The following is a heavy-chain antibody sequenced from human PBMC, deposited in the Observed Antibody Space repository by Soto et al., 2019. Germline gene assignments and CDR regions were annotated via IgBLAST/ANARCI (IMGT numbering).Heavy chain of an antibody. V-gene: IGHV1-18*01. CDR3: AMVDVYVTPSPQDV. D-gene: IGHD3-16*01. CDR2: INTYNGTT. CDR1: GYTFTRYG. Sequence: QVQLVQSGAEVKNPGASVKVSCKASGYTFTRYGIGWARQAPGQGLAWMGWINTYNGTTNYAQNVRGRVTLTTDTSTSTAYMELRSLRSNDTAIYYCAMVDVYVTPSPQDVWGQGTTVIVSS. J-gene: IGHJ6*02.